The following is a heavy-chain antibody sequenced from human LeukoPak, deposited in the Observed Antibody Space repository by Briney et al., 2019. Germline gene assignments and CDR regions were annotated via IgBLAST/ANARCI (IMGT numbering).Heavy chain of an antibody. J-gene: IGHJ4*02. D-gene: IGHD1-26*01. Sequence: ASVKVSCKASGYTFTSYGISWVRQAPGQGLEWMGGIIPIFGTANYAQKFQGRVTITTDESTSTAYMELSSLRSEDTAVYYCARTRWHGGSYQHFDYWGQGTLVTVSS. V-gene: IGHV1-69*05. CDR2: IIPIFGTA. CDR1: GYTFTSYG. CDR3: ARTRWHGGSYQHFDY.